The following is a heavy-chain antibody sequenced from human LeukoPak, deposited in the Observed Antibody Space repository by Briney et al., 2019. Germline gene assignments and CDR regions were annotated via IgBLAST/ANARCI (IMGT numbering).Heavy chain of an antibody. CDR2: ISSSSSYI. CDR1: GFTFSSYS. J-gene: IGHJ4*02. V-gene: IGHV3-21*01. CDR3: ARDLRREWELHNYFDY. Sequence: PGGSLRLSCAASGFTFSSYSMNWVRQAPGKGLEWVSSISSSSSYIYYADSEKGRFTISRDNAKNSLYLQMNSLRAEDTAVYYCARDLRREWELHNYFDYWGQGTLVTVSS. D-gene: IGHD1-26*01.